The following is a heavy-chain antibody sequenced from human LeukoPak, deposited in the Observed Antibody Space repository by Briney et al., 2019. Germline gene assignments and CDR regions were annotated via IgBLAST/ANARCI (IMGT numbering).Heavy chain of an antibody. D-gene: IGHD6-19*01. J-gene: IGHJ3*02. CDR1: GFTFSSYW. CDR3: ARYGNGAWLAHYSFDT. V-gene: IGHV3-7*01. Sequence: GGSLRLSCVVSGFTFSSYWVAWVRQAPGKGLEWVANIKGDGREERYVDSVKGRFTISRDNTKNSLYLQMNSLRDEDTAVYYCARYGNGAWLAHYSFDTWGQGTMVTVSS. CDR2: IKGDGREE.